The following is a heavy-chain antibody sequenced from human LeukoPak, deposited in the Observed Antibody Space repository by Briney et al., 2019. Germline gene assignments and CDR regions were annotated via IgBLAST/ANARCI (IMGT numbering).Heavy chain of an antibody. D-gene: IGHD4-17*01. CDR1: GFTFSSYD. J-gene: IGHJ3*02. Sequence: GGSLRLSCAASGFTFSSYDMHWARQATGKGLEWVSAIGTAGDTYYPGSVKGRFTISRENAKNSLYLQMNSLRAGDTAVYYCARDRDYGDYRGAFDIWGQGTLVTVSS. V-gene: IGHV3-13*04. CDR3: ARDRDYGDYRGAFDI. CDR2: IGTAGDT.